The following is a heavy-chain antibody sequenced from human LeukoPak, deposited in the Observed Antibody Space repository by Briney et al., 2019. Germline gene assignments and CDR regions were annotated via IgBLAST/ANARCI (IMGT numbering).Heavy chain of an antibody. V-gene: IGHV4-4*07. CDR2: IYTSGST. CDR3: ARDQSPGGGYAFDI. Sequence: SETLSLTCTVSGGSISSYYWSWIRQPAGKGLEWIGRIYTSGSTNYNPSLKSRVTMSVDTSKNQFSLKLSSVTAADTAVYYCARDQSPGGGYAFDIWGQGTMVTVSS. D-gene: IGHD3-16*01. J-gene: IGHJ3*02. CDR1: GGSISSYY.